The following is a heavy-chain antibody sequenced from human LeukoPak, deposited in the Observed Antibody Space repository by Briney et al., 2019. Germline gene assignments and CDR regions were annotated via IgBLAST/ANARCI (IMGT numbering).Heavy chain of an antibody. CDR1: GSSISGSSYY. Sequence: SETLSLTCTVSGSSISGSSYYWGWIRQPPGKGLERIGSLYYMGSTYHDPSLKSHVTLSVDPSKTQFSLKLSSATATDTGVNYCATRHYHFWSSLFGGWYDTWGPGNLVTVSS. CDR2: LYYMGST. D-gene: IGHD3-3*02. CDR3: ATRHYHFWSSLFGGWYDT. V-gene: IGHV4-39*01. J-gene: IGHJ5*02.